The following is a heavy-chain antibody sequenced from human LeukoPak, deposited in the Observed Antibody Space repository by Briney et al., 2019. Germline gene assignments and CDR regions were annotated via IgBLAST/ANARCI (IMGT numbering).Heavy chain of an antibody. CDR3: AREGHTSGYRGTFDV. V-gene: IGHV3-30*04. CDR2: MSYDGFSK. J-gene: IGHJ3*01. CDR1: GIAFSNSI. D-gene: IGHD3-22*01. Sequence: GGSLRLSCVASGIAFSNSIMHWVRQAPGKGLEWVSAMSYDGFSKYYADSMKGRLTISRDDSKNTVYLQMKSLRPEDTAVYYCAREGHTSGYRGTFDVWGQGTTVAVS.